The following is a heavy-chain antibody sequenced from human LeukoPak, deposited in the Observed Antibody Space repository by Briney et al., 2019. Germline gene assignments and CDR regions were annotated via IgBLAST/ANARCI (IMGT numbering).Heavy chain of an antibody. D-gene: IGHD3-3*01. V-gene: IGHV3-48*04. CDR1: GFTFSAYN. Sequence: GGSLRLSCAASGFTFSAYNMNWVRQAPGKGLEWFSYISSSRGTIYYADSVKGRFTISRDNAKNTLYLQMNSLRAEDTAVYYCARDPRVAGTPYYYGMDVWGQGTTVTVSS. CDR3: ARDPRVAGTPYYYGMDV. CDR2: ISSSRGTI. J-gene: IGHJ6*02.